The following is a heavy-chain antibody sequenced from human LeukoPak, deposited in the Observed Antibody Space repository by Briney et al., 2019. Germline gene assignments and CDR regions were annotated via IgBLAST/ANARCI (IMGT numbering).Heavy chain of an antibody. CDR2: IIPIFGTA. Sequence: ASVKVSCKASGGTFSSYAISWVRQAPGQGLEWMGGIIPIFGTANYAQKFQGRATITADESTSTAYMELSSLRSEDTAVYYCARDQIRLGELSYFDYWGQGTLVTVSS. D-gene: IGHD3-16*02. J-gene: IGHJ4*02. CDR3: ARDQIRLGELSYFDY. V-gene: IGHV1-69*13. CDR1: GGTFSSYA.